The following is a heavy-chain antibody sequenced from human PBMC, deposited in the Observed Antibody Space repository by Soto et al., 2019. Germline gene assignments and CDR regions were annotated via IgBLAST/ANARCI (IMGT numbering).Heavy chain of an antibody. CDR3: VRDNIPPVGYLYYYMDV. Sequence: GGSLRLSCAASGFTFNNYGMHWVRQAPGKGLEWVAVIWYDGSNKYYADSVKGRFNISRDNPKNTLYLQMNSLRAEDTAVYYCVRDNIPPVGYLYYYMDVWGKGTTVTVSS. J-gene: IGHJ6*03. CDR1: GFTFNNYG. V-gene: IGHV3-33*01. CDR2: IWYDGSNK. D-gene: IGHD5-18*01.